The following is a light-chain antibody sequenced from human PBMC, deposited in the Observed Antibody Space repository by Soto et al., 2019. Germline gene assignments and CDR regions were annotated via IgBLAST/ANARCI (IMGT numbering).Light chain of an antibody. V-gene: IGKV3-20*01. CDR2: GAS. Sequence: EVVMTQSPATLSVSPGERVTLSCRASQSVRSNLAWYQQKPGQAPRFLIYGASSRATGIPDRFSGSGSGTDFTLTISRLEPEDFAVYYCQQYGGTPPITFGQGTRLEI. CDR1: QSVRSN. J-gene: IGKJ5*01. CDR3: QQYGGTPPIT.